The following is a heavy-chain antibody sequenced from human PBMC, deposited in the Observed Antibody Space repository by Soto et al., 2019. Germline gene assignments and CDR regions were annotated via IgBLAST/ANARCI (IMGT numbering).Heavy chain of an antibody. CDR2: INHSGST. V-gene: IGHV4-34*01. J-gene: IGHJ6*02. CDR3: ARLGGYCRSTNCYGYYGMDV. D-gene: IGHD2-2*01. Sequence: SETLSLTCAVYGGSFSGYYWTWIRQPPGTGLEWIGEINHSGSTNYNPSLKSRVTISVDTSKNQFSLKVSSVTVADTAVYYCARLGGYCRSTNCYGYYGMDVWGQGTTVTVS. CDR1: GGSFSGYY.